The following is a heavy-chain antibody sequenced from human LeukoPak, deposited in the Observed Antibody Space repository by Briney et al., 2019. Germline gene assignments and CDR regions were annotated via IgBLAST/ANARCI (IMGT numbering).Heavy chain of an antibody. D-gene: IGHD4-23*01. CDR1: GGSFSGYY. J-gene: IGHJ3*02. CDR3: ARTTVVTSSAFDI. V-gene: IGHV4-34*01. Sequence: SETLSLTCAVYGGSFSGYYWSWIRQPPGKGLEWIGEINHRGSTNYNPSLKSRATISVDTSKNQFILKVNSVTAADTAVYYCARTTVVTSSAFDIWGRGTLVTVSP. CDR2: INHRGST.